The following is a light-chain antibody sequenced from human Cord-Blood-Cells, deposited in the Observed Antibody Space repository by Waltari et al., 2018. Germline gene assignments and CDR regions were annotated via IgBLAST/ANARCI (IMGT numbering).Light chain of an antibody. Sequence: QSALTQPPSASGSPGQSVTISCTGTSSDVGGYNYVSWYQQHPGKAPKLMIYEVSKRPAGVPDRFSGSKSGNTAALTVSGLQAEDEADYYCSSYAGSNNFVCGTGIKVTVL. J-gene: IGLJ1*01. CDR3: SSYAGSNNFV. CDR1: SSDVGGYNY. CDR2: EVS. V-gene: IGLV2-8*01.